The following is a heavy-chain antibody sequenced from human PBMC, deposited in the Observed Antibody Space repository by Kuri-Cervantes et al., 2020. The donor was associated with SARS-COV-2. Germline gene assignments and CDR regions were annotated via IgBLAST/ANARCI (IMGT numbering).Heavy chain of an antibody. D-gene: IGHD5-18*01. J-gene: IGHJ6*03. CDR1: GFTFSDYY. Sequence: GESLKISCAASGFTFSDYYMSWIRQAPGKVLEWVSYISSSGSTIYYADSVKDRFTISRDNAKNSLYLQMNSLRAEDTAVYYCARDGYSYYYYYYMDVWGKGTTVTVSS. V-gene: IGHV3-11*04. CDR3: ARDGYSYYYYYYMDV. CDR2: ISSSGSTI.